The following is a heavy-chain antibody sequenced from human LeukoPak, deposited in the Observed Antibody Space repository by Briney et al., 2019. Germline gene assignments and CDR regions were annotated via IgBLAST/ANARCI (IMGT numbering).Heavy chain of an antibody. CDR1: GGSISSGSYY. CDR2: IYTSGST. Sequence: SETLSLTCTVSGGSISSGSYYWSWIRQPAGKGLEWIGRIYTSGSTNYNPSLKSRVTISVDTSKNQFSLKLSSVTAADTAVYYCARSGVGYMDVWGKGTTVTISS. V-gene: IGHV4-61*02. J-gene: IGHJ6*03. CDR3: ARSGVGYMDV. D-gene: IGHD1-26*01.